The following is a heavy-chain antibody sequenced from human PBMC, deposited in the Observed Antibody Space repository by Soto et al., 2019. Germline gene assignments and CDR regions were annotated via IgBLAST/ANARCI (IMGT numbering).Heavy chain of an antibody. J-gene: IGHJ5*02. CDR2: IRSKAYGGTT. CDR1: GFTFGDYA. CDR3: STNYYDSSGYDNWFDP. Sequence: PGGSLRLSCTASGFTFGDYAMSWFRRAPGKGLEWVGFIRSKAYGGTTHYAASVKGRSTISRDDSKSIAYLQMNSLKTEDTAVYYCSTNYYDSSGYDNWFDPWGQGTLVTVSS. D-gene: IGHD3-22*01. V-gene: IGHV3-49*03.